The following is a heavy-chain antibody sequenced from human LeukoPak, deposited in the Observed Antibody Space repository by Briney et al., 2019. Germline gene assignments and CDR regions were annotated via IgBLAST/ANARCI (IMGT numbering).Heavy chain of an antibody. CDR1: GGSISNGDYY. CDR2: IYYSGST. V-gene: IGHV4-39*07. Sequence: SETLSLTCTVSGGSISNGDYYWGWIRQPPGKGLEWIGSIYYSGSTYYNPSLKSRVTISVDTSKNQFSLKLSSVTAADTAVYYCARGTPPGARPIDYWGQGTLVTVSS. CDR3: ARGTPPGARPIDY. J-gene: IGHJ4*02. D-gene: IGHD6-6*01.